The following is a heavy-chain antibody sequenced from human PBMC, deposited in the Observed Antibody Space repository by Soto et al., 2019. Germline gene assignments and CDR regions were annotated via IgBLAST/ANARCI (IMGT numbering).Heavy chain of an antibody. CDR2: ISSSSSYI. J-gene: IGHJ5*02. CDR3: AREGYNWNDFLSWFDP. CDR1: GFTFSSYS. V-gene: IGHV3-21*06. Sequence: EVQLVESGGGLVKPGGSLRLSCAASGFTFSSYSMNWVRQAPGKGLEWVSSISSSSSYIYYADSVKGRFTISRDNAKNSLYLQMNSLRAEDTSVYYCAREGYNWNDFLSWFDPWGHGTLVTVSS. D-gene: IGHD1-1*01.